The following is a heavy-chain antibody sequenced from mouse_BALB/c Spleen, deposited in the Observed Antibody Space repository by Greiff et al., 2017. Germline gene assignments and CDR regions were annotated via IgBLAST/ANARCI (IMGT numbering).Heavy chain of an antibody. Sequence: QVQLQQSGAELVMPGASVKMSCKASGYTFTDYWMHWVKQRPGQGLEWIGAIDTSDSYTSYNQKFKGKATLTVDESSSTAYMQLSSLTSEDSAVYYCASYYGYVAYWGQGTLVTVSA. V-gene: IGHV1-69*01. CDR3: ASYYGYVAY. CDR2: IDTSDSYT. CDR1: GYTFTDYW. J-gene: IGHJ3*01. D-gene: IGHD1-2*01.